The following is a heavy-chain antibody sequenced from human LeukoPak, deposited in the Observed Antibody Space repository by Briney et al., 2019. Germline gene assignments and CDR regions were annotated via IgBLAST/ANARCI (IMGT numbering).Heavy chain of an antibody. Sequence: GASVKVSCQASGYTFTGYYMHWVRQAPGQGLEWMGWINPNSGGTYSAQKFQGWVTMTRDTPISTAYMELSRLTSDDTAVYYCARANALHCSSTSCLFDYWGQGTLVTVSS. CDR2: INPNSGGT. D-gene: IGHD2-2*01. V-gene: IGHV1-2*04. CDR1: GYTFTGYY. CDR3: ARANALHCSSTSCLFDY. J-gene: IGHJ4*02.